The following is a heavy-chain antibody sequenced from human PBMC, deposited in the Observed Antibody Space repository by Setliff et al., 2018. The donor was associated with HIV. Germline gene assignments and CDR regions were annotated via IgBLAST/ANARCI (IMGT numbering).Heavy chain of an antibody. J-gene: IGHJ3*02. D-gene: IGHD6-13*01. CDR3: TRTSSSRPDAFDI. Sequence: ASVKVSCKPSGYTFTAYGLSWVRQAPGQGLEWMGWISTYSDETSYAQKLQGRVTMTTDTSTSTAYMELRRLRFDDTAVYYCTRTSSSRPDAFDIWGQGTMVTVSS. V-gene: IGHV1-18*01. CDR2: ISTYSDET. CDR1: GYTFTAYG.